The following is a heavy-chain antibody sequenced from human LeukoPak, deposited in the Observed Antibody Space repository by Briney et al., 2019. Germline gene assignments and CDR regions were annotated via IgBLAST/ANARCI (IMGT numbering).Heavy chain of an antibody. V-gene: IGHV4-39*07. D-gene: IGHD3-9*01. CDR2: IYYSGST. J-gene: IGHJ4*02. CDR3: ASIHILTGYMGVDY. Sequence: PSETLSLTCTVSGGSISSSSYYWGWIRQPPGKGLEWIGSIYYSGSTYYNPSLKSRVTISVDTSKNQFSLKLSSVTAADTAVYYCASIHILTGYMGVDYWGQGTLVTVSS. CDR1: GGSISSSSYY.